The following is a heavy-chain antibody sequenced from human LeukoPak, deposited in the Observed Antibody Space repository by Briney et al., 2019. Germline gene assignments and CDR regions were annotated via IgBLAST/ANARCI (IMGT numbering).Heavy chain of an antibody. D-gene: IGHD1-26*01. J-gene: IGHJ3*02. CDR2: LYTTGTT. V-gene: IGHV4-4*07. CDR1: GASITSCY. CDR3: VRDGANWEEPNDAFDT. Sequence: PSETLSLTCAVSGASITSCYWSWVRQSAGKGLEWIGRLYTTGTTNYNPSLKSRVTMSGDSSKNQLSLTLTSMTTADTAVYYCVRDGANWEEPNDAFDTWGQGTLLTVSS.